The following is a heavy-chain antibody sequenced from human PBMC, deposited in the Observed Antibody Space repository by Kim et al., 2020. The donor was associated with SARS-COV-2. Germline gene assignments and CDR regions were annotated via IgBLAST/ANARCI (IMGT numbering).Heavy chain of an antibody. CDR1: GGTFSSYA. D-gene: IGHD2-2*01. CDR3: AWGGVVVVPAASWFDP. CDR2: IIPIFGTA. Sequence: SVKVSCKASGGTFSSYAISWVRQAPGQGLEWMGGIIPIFGTANYAQKFQGRVTITADESTSTAYMELSSLRSEDTAVYYCAWGGVVVVPAASWFDPWGQGTLVTVSS. J-gene: IGHJ5*02. V-gene: IGHV1-69*13.